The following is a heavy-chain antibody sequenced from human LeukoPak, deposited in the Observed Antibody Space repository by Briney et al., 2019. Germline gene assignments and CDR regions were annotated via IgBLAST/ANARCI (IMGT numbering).Heavy chain of an antibody. V-gene: IGHV3-13*01. D-gene: IGHD1-26*01. CDR2: IGTAGDT. Sequence: GGSLRLSCAASGFAFNTYDMHWVRQAVGKGPEWVAGIGTAGDTYYLDSVKGRFTISRENGKNSLYLQMNSLRVGDTAVYYCARGTVGAEVFDVWGQGTLVTVS. J-gene: IGHJ3*01. CDR1: GFAFNTYD. CDR3: ARGTVGAEVFDV.